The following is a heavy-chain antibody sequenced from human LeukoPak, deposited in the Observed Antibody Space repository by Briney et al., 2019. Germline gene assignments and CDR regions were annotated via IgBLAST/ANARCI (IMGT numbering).Heavy chain of an antibody. V-gene: IGHV5-51*01. Sequence: GESLKISCKGSGYSFTSYWIGWVRQMPGKGLEWMGIIYPGDSDTRYSPSFQGQVTISADKSISTAYLQWSSLKASDTAMYYCERHQGIAAAGTNFDYWGQGTLVTVSS. D-gene: IGHD6-13*01. CDR2: IYPGDSDT. CDR1: GYSFTSYW. CDR3: ERHQGIAAAGTNFDY. J-gene: IGHJ4*02.